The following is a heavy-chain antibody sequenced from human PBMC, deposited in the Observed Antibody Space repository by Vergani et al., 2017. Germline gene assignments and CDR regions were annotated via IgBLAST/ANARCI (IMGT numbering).Heavy chain of an antibody. D-gene: IGHD3-10*01. CDR2: IYTSGRP. CDR1: SGSISSGSYY. CDR3: ASTSLYYGSGAIGY. V-gene: IGHV4-61*02. Sequence: QVQLQESGPGLVKPSQTLSLTCTVSSGSISSGSYYWSWIRQPAGKGLEWIVRIYTSGRPNYNTSLKSRVTTSVDTSKNQFSLKLSSETAADTAVYYCASTSLYYGSGAIGYWGQGTLVTVSS. J-gene: IGHJ4*02.